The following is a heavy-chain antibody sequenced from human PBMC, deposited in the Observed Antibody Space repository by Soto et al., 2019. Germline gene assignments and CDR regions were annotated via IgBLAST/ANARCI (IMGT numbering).Heavy chain of an antibody. D-gene: IGHD3-3*01. CDR1: GYTFTSYG. CDR2: ISAYNGNT. Sequence: ASVKVSCKASGYTFTSYGISWVRQAPGQGLEWMGWISAYNGNTNYAQKLQGRVTMTTDTSTSTAYMELRSLRSDDTAVYYCARDKGTIFGVVIIDHWGQGTLVTVSS. V-gene: IGHV1-18*01. CDR3: ARDKGTIFGVVIIDH. J-gene: IGHJ4*02.